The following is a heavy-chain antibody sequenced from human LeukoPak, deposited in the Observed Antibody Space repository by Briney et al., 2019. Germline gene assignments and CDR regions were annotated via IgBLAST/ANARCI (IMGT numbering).Heavy chain of an antibody. V-gene: IGHV3-48*03. J-gene: IGHJ3*02. CDR2: ISSSGSTI. D-gene: IGHD2-15*01. Sequence: GGSLRLSCAASGFTFSSYEMNWVRQAPGKGLEWVSYISSSGSTIYYADSVKGRFTISRDNAKNSLYLQMNSLRAEDTAVYYCARRCSGGSCYSHDAFDIWGQGTMVTVSS. CDR3: ARRCSGGSCYSHDAFDI. CDR1: GFTFSSYE.